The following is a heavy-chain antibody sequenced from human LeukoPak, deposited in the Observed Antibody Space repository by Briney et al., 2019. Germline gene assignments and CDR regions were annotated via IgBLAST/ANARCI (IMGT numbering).Heavy chain of an antibody. Sequence: GGSLRLSCAASGFTFSSYEMNWVRQAPGKGLEWVSYISSSGSTIYYADSVKGRFTISRDNAKNSLYLQMNSLRVEDTAVYYCGLCDAGQAFDIWGQGTMVTVSS. CDR3: GLCDAGQAFDI. J-gene: IGHJ3*02. D-gene: IGHD3-10*02. CDR1: GFTFSSYE. V-gene: IGHV3-48*03. CDR2: ISSSGSTI.